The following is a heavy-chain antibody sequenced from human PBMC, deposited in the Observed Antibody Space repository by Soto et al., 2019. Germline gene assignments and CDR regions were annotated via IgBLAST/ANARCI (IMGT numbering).Heavy chain of an antibody. CDR3: ARGGYGMDV. CDR1: GFTFSDHY. Sequence: ESGGGLVQPGGSLRLSCAASGFTFSDHYMDWVRQAPGKGLEWVGRIKNKANSYTTQYAASVKGRFTISRDDSKNSLYLQMNSLKTEDTAVYYCARGGYGMDVWGQGTTVTVSS. CDR2: IKNKANSYTT. V-gene: IGHV3-72*01. J-gene: IGHJ6*02.